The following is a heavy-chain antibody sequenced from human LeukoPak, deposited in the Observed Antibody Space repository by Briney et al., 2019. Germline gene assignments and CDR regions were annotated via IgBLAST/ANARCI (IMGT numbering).Heavy chain of an antibody. CDR1: GGTFSSYA. CDR2: IIPIFGTA. Sequence: PVKVSCKASGGTFSSYAISWVRQAPGQGLEWMGGIIPIFGTANYAQKFQGRVTITADESTSTAYMELSSLRSEDTAVYYCARSATWFGELGDFDYWGQGTLVTVSS. CDR3: ARSATWFGELGDFDY. J-gene: IGHJ4*02. V-gene: IGHV1-69*01. D-gene: IGHD3-10*01.